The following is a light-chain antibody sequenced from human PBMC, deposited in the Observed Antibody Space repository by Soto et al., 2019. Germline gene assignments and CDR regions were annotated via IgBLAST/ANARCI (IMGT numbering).Light chain of an antibody. CDR3: QQAACFPIT. J-gene: IGKJ5*01. CDR2: TAS. V-gene: IGKV1-12*01. CDR1: QCVSTG. Sequence: DIQMTQSPSSVSASVGDRFTITCRASQCVSTGLAWSQQEPGKXHNXXIYTASSLQSGVPSRFSGSGSGTDGTITINGLQPEDFKTYYCQQAACFPITFGQGTRLEI.